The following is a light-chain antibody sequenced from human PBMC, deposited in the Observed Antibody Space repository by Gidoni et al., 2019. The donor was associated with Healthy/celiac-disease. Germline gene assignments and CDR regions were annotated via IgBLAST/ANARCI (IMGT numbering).Light chain of an antibody. CDR2: GAS. CDR1: QSVSSSY. Sequence: EIVLTQSPGTLSLSPGERATLSCRASQSVSSSYLAWYQQKPGQAPRLLIYGASSRATGIPDRFSGSGSGSAFTLTLSSLEPEDFAVYYCQQYGSSPTFGGGTKVEIK. V-gene: IGKV3-20*01. J-gene: IGKJ4*01. CDR3: QQYGSSPT.